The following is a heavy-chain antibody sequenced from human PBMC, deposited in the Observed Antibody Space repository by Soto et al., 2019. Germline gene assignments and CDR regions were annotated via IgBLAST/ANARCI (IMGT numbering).Heavy chain of an antibody. CDR2: INSSGGDT. CDR3: ARDHFYGSGANPRKSCDV. V-gene: IGHV1-46*01. J-gene: IGHJ3*01. CDR1: GYTFTMYY. Sequence: QAQLVQSGAEVKKPGASVTVSCQASGYTFTMYYIHWLRQAPGQWLEWMGLINSSGGDTSLAQKFRGRLSMTRNASTSTVDMEMSSLTSEDTSMYYCARDHFYGSGANPRKSCDVWGQGALVTVSS. D-gene: IGHD3-10*01.